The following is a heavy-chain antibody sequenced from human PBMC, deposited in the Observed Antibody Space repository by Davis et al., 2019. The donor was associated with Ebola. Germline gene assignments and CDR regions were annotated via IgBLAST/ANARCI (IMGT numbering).Heavy chain of an antibody. CDR3: AAAGPSDSSGYFLSDFDY. Sequence: ASVKVSCKASGYTFTGYYMHWVRQAPGQGLEWMGWINPNSGGTNYAQKFQGWVTMTRDMSTSTAYMELSSLRSEDTAVYYCAAAGPSDSSGYFLSDFDYWGQGTLVTVSS. D-gene: IGHD3-22*01. CDR2: INPNSGGT. CDR1: GYTFTGYY. J-gene: IGHJ4*02. V-gene: IGHV1-2*04.